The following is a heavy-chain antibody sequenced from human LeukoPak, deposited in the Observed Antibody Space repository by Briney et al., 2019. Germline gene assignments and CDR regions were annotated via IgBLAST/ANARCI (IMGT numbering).Heavy chain of an antibody. Sequence: GGSLRLSRAASGFTFSSYWMHWVRQAPGKGLVWVSRINSDGSSTSYADSVKGRFTISRDNAKNTLYLQMNSLRAEDTAVYYCARDRVEMATIGWFDPWGQGTLVTVSS. CDR1: GFTFSSYW. V-gene: IGHV3-74*01. CDR2: INSDGSST. D-gene: IGHD5-24*01. CDR3: ARDRVEMATIGWFDP. J-gene: IGHJ5*02.